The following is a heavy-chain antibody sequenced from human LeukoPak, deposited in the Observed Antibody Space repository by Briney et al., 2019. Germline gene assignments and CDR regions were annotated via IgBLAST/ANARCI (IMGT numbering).Heavy chain of an antibody. CDR3: ARSERLDYFLFDY. CDR2: IRFDGGNK. J-gene: IGHJ4*02. Sequence: GGSLRLSCVASGNTFSSYGMHWVRQAPGKGLEWVAFIRFDGGNKYYADSVKGRFTISRDNSRNTLYLQMSSLRSEDTAVYYCARSERLDYFLFDYWGQGTLVTVSS. CDR1: GNTFSSYG. D-gene: IGHD1-26*01. V-gene: IGHV3-30*02.